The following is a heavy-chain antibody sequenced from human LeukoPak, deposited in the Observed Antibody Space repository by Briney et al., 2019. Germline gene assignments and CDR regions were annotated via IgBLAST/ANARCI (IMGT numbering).Heavy chain of an antibody. D-gene: IGHD5-12*01. J-gene: IGHJ3*02. CDR1: GFTFSSYG. Sequence: GGSLRLSCAASGFTFSSYGMHWVRQAPGKGLEWVAVIWYDGSNKYYADSVKGRFTIPRDNSKNTLYLQMNSLRAEDTAVYYCARDGIVATIDAFDIWGQGTMVTVSS. V-gene: IGHV3-33*01. CDR2: IWYDGSNK. CDR3: ARDGIVATIDAFDI.